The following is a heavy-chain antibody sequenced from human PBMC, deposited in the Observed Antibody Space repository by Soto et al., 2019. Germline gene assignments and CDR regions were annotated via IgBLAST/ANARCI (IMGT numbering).Heavy chain of an antibody. CDR1: GFTFTAYG. V-gene: IGHV3-30-3*01. Sequence: QGQLVESGGGVVQPGRSLRLSCAASGFTFTAYGMHWVRQAPGKGLEWVAVISYDGSNKYYADSVKGRFTLSRDNSNYMLYLQMDSLRPDDTAVYYCARALGYNYGDRDHYYGMDVWGQVTTVTVSS. CDR2: ISYDGSNK. J-gene: IGHJ6*02. D-gene: IGHD5-18*01. CDR3: ARALGYNYGDRDHYYGMDV.